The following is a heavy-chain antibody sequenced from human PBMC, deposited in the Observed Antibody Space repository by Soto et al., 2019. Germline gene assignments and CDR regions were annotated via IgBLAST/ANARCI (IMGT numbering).Heavy chain of an antibody. CDR1: GFTFSSYS. Sequence: PGRSLRLPCAASGFTFSSYSMNWVRQAPEKGMEWVSYISSSSSTIYYADSVKGRFTISRDNAKNSLYLQMNSLRDEDTAVYYCAREPHSLTLFGVVFPSWGQGTLVTVSS. D-gene: IGHD3-3*01. V-gene: IGHV3-48*02. J-gene: IGHJ5*02. CDR3: AREPHSLTLFGVVFPS. CDR2: ISSSSSTI.